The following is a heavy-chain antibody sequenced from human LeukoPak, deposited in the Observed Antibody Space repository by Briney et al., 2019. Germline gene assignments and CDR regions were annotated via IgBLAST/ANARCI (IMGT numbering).Heavy chain of an antibody. J-gene: IGHJ3*02. CDR2: IYYSGST. CDR1: GGSISSSSYY. D-gene: IGHD3-10*01. V-gene: IGHV4-39*07. Sequence: SETLSLTCTVSGGSISSSSYYWGWIRQPPGKGLEWIGSIYYSGSTYYNPSLKSRVTISVDTSKNQFSLKLSSVTAADTAVYYCANGLYYYGSGSYYGAFDIWGQGTMVTVSS. CDR3: ANGLYYYGSGSYYGAFDI.